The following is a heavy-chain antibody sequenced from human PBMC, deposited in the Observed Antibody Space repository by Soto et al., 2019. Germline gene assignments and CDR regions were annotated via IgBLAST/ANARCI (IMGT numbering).Heavy chain of an antibody. CDR2: ISYDGSNK. CDR1: GFTFSSYG. V-gene: IGHV3-30*18. J-gene: IGHJ4*02. CDR3: AKALIAAAGTGSYFDY. Sequence: QVQLVESGGGVVQPGRSLRLSCAASGFTFSSYGMYWVRQAPGKGLEWVAVISYDGSNKYYADSVKGRFTISRDNSKNTLYLQINSLRAEDTAVYYCAKALIAAAGTGSYFDYWGQGTLVTVSS. D-gene: IGHD6-13*01.